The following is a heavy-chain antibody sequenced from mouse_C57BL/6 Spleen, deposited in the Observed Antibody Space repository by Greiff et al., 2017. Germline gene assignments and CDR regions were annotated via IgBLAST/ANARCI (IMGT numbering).Heavy chain of an antibody. CDR1: GYTFPGSW. Sequence: VQLQQSGAELMKPGASVKLSCKATGYTFPGSWLAWVKQRPGHGLEWIGEILPGIGRTIYNEEFKGKATFTADTSSNTAYMQLNSLTTEDSDIDLCERFCDYPWAYWGQGTTLTVSA. J-gene: IGHJ2*01. D-gene: IGHD2-4*01. V-gene: IGHV1-9*01. CDR3: ERFCDYPWAY. CDR2: ILPGIGRT.